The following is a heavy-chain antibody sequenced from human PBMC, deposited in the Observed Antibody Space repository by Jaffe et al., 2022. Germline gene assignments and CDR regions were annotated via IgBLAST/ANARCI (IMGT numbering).Heavy chain of an antibody. J-gene: IGHJ6*03. Sequence: QVQLQESGPGLVKPSETLSLTCAVSGYSISSGYYWGWIRQPPGKGLEWIGSIYHSGSTYYNPSLKSRVTISVDTSKNQFSLKLSSVTAADTAVYYCARRASDTAMSEAKDYYYYYMDVWGKGTTVTVSS. CDR3: ARRASDTAMSEAKDYYYYYMDV. D-gene: IGHD5-18*01. CDR1: GYSISSGYY. CDR2: IYHSGST. V-gene: IGHV4-38-2*01.